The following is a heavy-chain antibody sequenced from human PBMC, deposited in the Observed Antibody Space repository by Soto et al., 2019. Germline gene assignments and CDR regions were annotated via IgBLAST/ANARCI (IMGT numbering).Heavy chain of an antibody. D-gene: IGHD6-6*01. CDR2: IYYSGST. CDR3: ARREAARLSWFDP. J-gene: IGHJ5*02. Sequence: SETLSLTCTVSGGSISSYYWSWIRQPPGKGLEWIGYIYYSGSTNYNPSLKSRVTISVDTSKNQFSLKLSSVTAADTAVYYCARREAARLSWFDPWGQGTLVTVSS. CDR1: GGSISSYY. V-gene: IGHV4-59*08.